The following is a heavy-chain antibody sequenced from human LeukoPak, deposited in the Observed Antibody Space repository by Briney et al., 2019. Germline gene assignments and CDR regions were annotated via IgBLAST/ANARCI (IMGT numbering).Heavy chain of an antibody. Sequence: GGSLRLSCAASGFTFSNSNMNWVRQAPGKGLEWVSYISSGGSRIFYADSVKGRFTISRDNAKNSLYLQLNSLRDEDTAVYYCARDSALLWFEVPSDGFDPWGQGTLVTVSS. V-gene: IGHV3-48*02. CDR3: ARDSALLWFEVPSDGFDP. D-gene: IGHD3-10*01. J-gene: IGHJ5*02. CDR2: ISSGGSRI. CDR1: GFTFSNSN.